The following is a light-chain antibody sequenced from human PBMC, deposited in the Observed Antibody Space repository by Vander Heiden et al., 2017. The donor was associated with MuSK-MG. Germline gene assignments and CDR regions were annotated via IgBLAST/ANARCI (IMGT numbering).Light chain of an antibody. V-gene: IGLV3-27*01. CDR1: VLAKKY. J-gene: IGLJ2*01. Sequence: SYELTQPSSVSVSPGQTAGITCSGDVLAKKYARWFQQKPGQALVLVIYTDSERSSGIPERFSGSSSGTTVTLTISGAQVEDEADYYCYSAADNTRVFGGGTKLTVL. CDR3: YSAADNTRV. CDR2: TDS.